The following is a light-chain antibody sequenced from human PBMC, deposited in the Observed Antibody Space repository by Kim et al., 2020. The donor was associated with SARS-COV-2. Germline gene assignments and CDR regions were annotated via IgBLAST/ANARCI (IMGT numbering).Light chain of an antibody. Sequence: EVVMTQSPATLSLSPGERATLSCRASQTVSSNFAWYQEKPGQAPRLLVYGASTRAPGIPARFSGSGSGTEFTLTISSLQSEDFAIYYCQQYNNWPSTFGQGTKVEIK. CDR2: GAS. V-gene: IGKV3-15*01. CDR1: QTVSSN. J-gene: IGKJ1*01. CDR3: QQYNNWPST.